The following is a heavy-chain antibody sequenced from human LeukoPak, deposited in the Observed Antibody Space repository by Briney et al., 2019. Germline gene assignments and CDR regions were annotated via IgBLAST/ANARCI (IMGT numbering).Heavy chain of an antibody. Sequence: GASLKASCKASGDTFTGYYMHWVRQAPGQGLEGRGWINPNSGDTNYAQKFQGRVTMTRDTSISTAYMELSRLRSDDTAVYYCARDPLLRYFDGSPRYFDYWGQGTLVTVSS. CDR2: INPNSGDT. D-gene: IGHD3-9*01. CDR3: ARDPLLRYFDGSPRYFDY. J-gene: IGHJ4*02. V-gene: IGHV1-2*02. CDR1: GDTFTGYY.